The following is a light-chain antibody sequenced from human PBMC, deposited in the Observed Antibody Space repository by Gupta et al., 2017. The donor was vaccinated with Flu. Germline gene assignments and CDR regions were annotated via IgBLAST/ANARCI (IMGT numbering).Light chain of an antibody. CDR3: QVWDSRSDHVV. V-gene: IGLV3-21*02. J-gene: IGLJ2*01. Sequence: SSVLTQPPSVSVTPGQTARITCGGNNIGSKSVHWYQQKPGQAPVLVVCDGCDRSSGIPERFSGSKSGNTATLTIGRVEAGDEADYYCQVWDSRSDHVVFGGGTKLTVL. CDR1: NIGSKS. CDR2: DGC.